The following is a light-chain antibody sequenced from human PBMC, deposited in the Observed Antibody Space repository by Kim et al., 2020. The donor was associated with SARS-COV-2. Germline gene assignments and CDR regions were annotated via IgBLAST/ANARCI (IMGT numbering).Light chain of an antibody. Sequence: ALRQTVRITCHEHCLRSYYASWSHQKPGQALVLVIYGKNNQHSGFPDRFSGSSSRNTASLTITGARAEDDADYYCNSRDSSGNHVVFGGGTQLTVL. CDR1: CLRSYY. CDR2: GKN. J-gene: IGLJ2*01. V-gene: IGLV3-19*01. CDR3: NSRDSSGNHVV.